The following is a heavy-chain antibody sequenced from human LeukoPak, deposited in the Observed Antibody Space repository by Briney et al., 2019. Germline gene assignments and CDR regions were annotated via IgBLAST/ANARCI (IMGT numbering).Heavy chain of an antibody. CDR3: ARDPMAGTFRAFDI. CDR1: GGSISSYY. Sequence: SETLSLTCTVSGGSISSYYWSWIRQPAGKGLEWIGRIYSRGSTNYNPSLQSRVTMSVDTSKNQISLRLNSVTAAATAVYYCARDPMAGTFRAFDIWGQGTMVTVSS. CDR2: IYSRGST. V-gene: IGHV4-4*07. J-gene: IGHJ3*02. D-gene: IGHD6-19*01.